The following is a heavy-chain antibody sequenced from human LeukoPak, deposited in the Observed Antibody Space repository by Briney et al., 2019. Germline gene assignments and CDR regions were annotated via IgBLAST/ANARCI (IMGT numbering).Heavy chain of an antibody. Sequence: GGSLRLSCAASGFTFSSYWMHCVRQAPGEGLVWVSRIDTDGTITSYADSVKGRFTISRDNAKNTLYLQMNSLRTEDTGVYYCTKDLTGKYDYWGQGTLVTVSS. D-gene: IGHD1-20*01. V-gene: IGHV3-74*01. CDR1: GFTFSSYW. CDR3: TKDLTGKYDY. CDR2: IDTDGTIT. J-gene: IGHJ4*02.